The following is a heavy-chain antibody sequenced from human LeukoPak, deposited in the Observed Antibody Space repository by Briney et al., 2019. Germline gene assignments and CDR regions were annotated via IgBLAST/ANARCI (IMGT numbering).Heavy chain of an antibody. V-gene: IGHV3-9*01. CDR3: AKDIKQWLWGPDY. Sequence: GRSLRLSCAASGFTFDDYAMHWVRQAPGKGLGWVSGISWNSGSIGYADSVKGRFTISRDNAKNSLYLQMNSLRAEDTALYYCAKDIKQWLWGPDYWGQGTLVTVSS. D-gene: IGHD6-19*01. J-gene: IGHJ4*02. CDR1: GFTFDDYA. CDR2: ISWNSGSI.